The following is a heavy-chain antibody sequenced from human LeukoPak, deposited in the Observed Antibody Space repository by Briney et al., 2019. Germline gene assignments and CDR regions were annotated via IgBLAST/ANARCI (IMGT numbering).Heavy chain of an antibody. D-gene: IGHD6-13*01. CDR1: GFTFSSYD. J-gene: IGHJ5*02. Sequence: PGGSLRLSCAASGFTFSSYDMHWVRQATGKGLEWVSAIGTAGDTYYPGSVKGRFTISRENAKDSLYLQMNSLRAGDTAVYYCARGGSSWYKNWFDPWGQGTLVTVSS. CDR2: IGTAGDT. V-gene: IGHV3-13*01. CDR3: ARGGSSWYKNWFDP.